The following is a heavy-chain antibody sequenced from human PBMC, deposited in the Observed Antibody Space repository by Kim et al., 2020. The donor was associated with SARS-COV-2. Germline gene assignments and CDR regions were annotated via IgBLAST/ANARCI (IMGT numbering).Heavy chain of an antibody. CDR3: ARAQVGGTKDYFDY. Sequence: STSLKTRLTISKDTSKNQVVLTMTNMDPVDTATYYCARAQVGGTKDYFDYWGQGTLVTVSS. V-gene: IGHV2-70*01. D-gene: IGHD1-26*01. J-gene: IGHJ4*02.